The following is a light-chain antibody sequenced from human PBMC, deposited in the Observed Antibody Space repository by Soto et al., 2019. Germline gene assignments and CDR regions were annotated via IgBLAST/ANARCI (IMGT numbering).Light chain of an antibody. V-gene: IGLV1-40*01. J-gene: IGLJ3*02. CDR3: QSYDNSLSGWV. Sequence: QSVLTQPPSVSGAPGQRVTISCTGSSSNIGAGYDVHWYQQLPGTVPKVLIYGNINRPSGVPDRFSGSKSGTSASLAITGLQAEDEADYYCQSYDNSLSGWVFGGGTKVTV. CDR2: GNI. CDR1: SSNIGAGYD.